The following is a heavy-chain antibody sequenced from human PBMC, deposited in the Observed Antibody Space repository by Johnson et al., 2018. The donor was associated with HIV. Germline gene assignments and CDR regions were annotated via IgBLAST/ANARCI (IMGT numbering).Heavy chain of an antibody. CDR2: IRSKANNYAT. V-gene: IGHV3-73*01. D-gene: IGHD6-6*01. J-gene: IGHJ3*02. Sequence: EQLVESGGGLVQPGGSLKLSCAASGFTFSASGMHWVRQAPGKGLEWVGHIRSKANNYATAYAAPVKGRFTISRDDSKNTAYLQMNSLKTEDTAVYFCTRGYSISSRGYDSWGQGSLVTVSS. CDR1: GFTFSASG. CDR3: TRGYSISSRGYDS.